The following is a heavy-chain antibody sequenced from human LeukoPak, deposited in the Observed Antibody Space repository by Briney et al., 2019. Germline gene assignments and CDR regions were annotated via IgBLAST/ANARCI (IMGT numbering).Heavy chain of an antibody. CDR3: AREIMYGSAYDY. CDR1: GFTFSSYW. J-gene: IGHJ4*02. V-gene: IGHV3-7*01. CDR2: IKQDGSEK. Sequence: AGGSLRLSCVVSGFTFSSYWMSWVRQTRGKGLEWVANIKQDGSEKYYVDSVKGRFTISRDNAKNSLYLQMNSLRAEDTAVYYCAREIMYGSAYDYWGQGTLVTVSS. D-gene: IGHD3-10*01.